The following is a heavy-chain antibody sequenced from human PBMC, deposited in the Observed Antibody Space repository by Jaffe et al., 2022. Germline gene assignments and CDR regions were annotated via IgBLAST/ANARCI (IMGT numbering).Heavy chain of an antibody. D-gene: IGHD3-10*01. CDR2: ISGSGGTT. CDR1: GITFSNCA. J-gene: IGHJ1*01. CDR3: ASAYTPGSGNYYNSFFHR. Sequence: EVQLLESGGTLVRPGGSLTLSCEASGITFSNCAMSWVRQAPGKGLEWVSSISGSGGTTYYADSVRGRFTFSRDNSKNMLYLQMNSLRAEDTAVYYCASAYTPGSGNYYNSFFHRWGRGTLVTVSS. V-gene: IGHV3-23*01.